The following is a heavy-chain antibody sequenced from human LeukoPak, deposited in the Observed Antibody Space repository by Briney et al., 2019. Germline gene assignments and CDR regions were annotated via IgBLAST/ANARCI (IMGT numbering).Heavy chain of an antibody. V-gene: IGHV4-59*08. CDR2: IYYRGNT. Sequence: SETLSLTCTVSGGSISNYYWSWIRQPPGKGLEWIGYIYYRGNTNYNPSLKSRATISVDTSKKQFSLTLSSVTAADTAVYYCARQICYGTYCYRGEHYIDYWGQGTLVTVSS. J-gene: IGHJ4*02. D-gene: IGHD1-26*01. CDR1: GGSISNYY. CDR3: ARQICYGTYCYRGEHYIDY.